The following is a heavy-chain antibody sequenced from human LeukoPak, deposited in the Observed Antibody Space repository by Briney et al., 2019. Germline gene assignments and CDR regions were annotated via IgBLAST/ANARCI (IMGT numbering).Heavy chain of an antibody. CDR2: IYYSGST. CDR1: GGSISSSSYY. V-gene: IGHV4-39*07. D-gene: IGHD3-10*01. J-gene: IGHJ5*02. CDR3: ARDKSLQEVYNCFDP. Sequence: SETLSLTCTVSGGSISSSSYYWGWIRQPPGKGLEWIGSIYYSGSTYYNPSLKSRVTVSVDTSKNQFSLRLSSVTAADTAVYYCARDKSLQEVYNCFDPWGQGTLVTVSS.